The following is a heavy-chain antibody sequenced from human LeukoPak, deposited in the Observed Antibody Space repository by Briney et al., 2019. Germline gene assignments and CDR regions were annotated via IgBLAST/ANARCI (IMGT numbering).Heavy chain of an antibody. CDR1: GYTFTSYD. CDR2: MNPNSGNT. D-gene: IGHD3-22*01. V-gene: IGHV1-8*01. J-gene: IGHJ4*02. Sequence: ASVKVSCKASGYTFTSYDINWVRQATGQGLEWMGCMNPNSGNTGYAQKFQGRVTMTRNTSISTAYMELSSLRSEDTAVYYCARVGTYYYDSSGYPFDYWGQGTLVTVSS. CDR3: ARVGTYYYDSSGYPFDY.